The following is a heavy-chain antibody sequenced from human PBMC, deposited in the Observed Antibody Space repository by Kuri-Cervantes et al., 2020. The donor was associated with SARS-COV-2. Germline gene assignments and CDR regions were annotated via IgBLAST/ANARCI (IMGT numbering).Heavy chain of an antibody. CDR1: GGSISSGSYD. CDR3: ARVAAGYFDY. D-gene: IGHD6-25*01. Sequence: SETLSLTCTLSGGSISSGSYDWSWIRQPAGKGLEWIGRIYTSGSTNYNPSLKSRVTISVDTSKNQFSLKLSSVPAADTAVYYCARVAAGYFDYWGQGTLVTVSS. CDR2: IYTSGST. J-gene: IGHJ4*02. V-gene: IGHV4-61*02.